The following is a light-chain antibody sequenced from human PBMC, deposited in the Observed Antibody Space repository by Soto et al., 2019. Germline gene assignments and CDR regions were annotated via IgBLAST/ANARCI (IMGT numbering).Light chain of an antibody. J-gene: IGLJ2*01. CDR1: KLGDKY. V-gene: IGLV3-1*01. CDR2: QDS. Sequence: SYELTQPPSVSVSPGQTASITCSGDKLGDKYACWYQQKPGQSPVLVIYQDSKRPSGIPERFSGSNSGNTATLTISGTHAIDKYDYYCQACDSSTGGVFSGGTKLTV. CDR3: QACDSSTGGV.